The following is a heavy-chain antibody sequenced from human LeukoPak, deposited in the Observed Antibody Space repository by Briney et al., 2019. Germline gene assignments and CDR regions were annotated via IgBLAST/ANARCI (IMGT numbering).Heavy chain of an antibody. CDR2: ISGSGGGT. J-gene: IGHJ4*02. V-gene: IGHV3-23*01. CDR1: GFTFSGYA. Sequence: QPGGSLRLSCAASGFTFSGYAMSWVRQAPGKGLEWISAISGSGGGTYYADSVKGRFTISRDNSKNTLYLQMNSLRAEDTAVYYCAKGVRGIAAAYDYWGQGTLVTVSS. D-gene: IGHD6-13*01. CDR3: AKGVRGIAAAYDY.